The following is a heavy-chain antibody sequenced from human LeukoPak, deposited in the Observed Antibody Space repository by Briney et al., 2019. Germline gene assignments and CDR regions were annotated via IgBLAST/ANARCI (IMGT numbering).Heavy chain of an antibody. J-gene: IGHJ3*02. Sequence: GGSLRLSCAASGFTFSSYAMSWVRQAPGKGLERVSAISGSGGSTYYADSVKGRFTISRDNSKNTLYLQMNSLRAEDTAVYYCASYSTVTTFVGAFDIWGQGTMVTVSS. D-gene: IGHD4-17*01. CDR3: ASYSTVTTFVGAFDI. V-gene: IGHV3-23*01. CDR1: GFTFSSYA. CDR2: ISGSGGST.